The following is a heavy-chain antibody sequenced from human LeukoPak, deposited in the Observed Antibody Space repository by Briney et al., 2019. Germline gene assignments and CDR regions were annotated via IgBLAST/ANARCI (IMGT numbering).Heavy chain of an antibody. D-gene: IGHD5-24*01. J-gene: IGHJ3*02. Sequence: RGSLRLSCAASGFTFSEFAMSWVRQAPGKGLEWVSTIGGTGADTYYTDSVKGRFTISGDNSKNTLYLQMKSLRAEDTAVFFCAKDEIPRNRVYDAFDIWGQGTKVTVSS. CDR1: GFTFSEFA. CDR3: AKDEIPRNRVYDAFDI. V-gene: IGHV3-23*01. CDR2: IGGTGADT.